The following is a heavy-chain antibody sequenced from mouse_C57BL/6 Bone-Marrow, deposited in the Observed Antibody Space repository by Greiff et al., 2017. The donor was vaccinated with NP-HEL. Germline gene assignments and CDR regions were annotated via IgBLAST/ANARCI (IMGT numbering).Heavy chain of an antibody. CDR3: AASCGSNLAWFAY. Sequence: VQLVESGPGLVAPSHSLSITCTVPGFSLPSSCVTWVRQSPGKGLEWLGVIWGVGSTNYNSALKSRLPISKDNSKSHVFLKMNSLQTDDTAMYFCAASCGSNLAWFAYWGQGTLVTVSA. CDR2: IWGVGST. J-gene: IGHJ3*01. CDR1: GFSLPSSC. V-gene: IGHV2-6*01. D-gene: IGHD1-1*01.